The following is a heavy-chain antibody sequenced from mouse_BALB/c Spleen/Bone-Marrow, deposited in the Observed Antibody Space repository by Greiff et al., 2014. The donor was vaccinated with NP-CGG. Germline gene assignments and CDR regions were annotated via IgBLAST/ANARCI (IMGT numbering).Heavy chain of an antibody. Sequence: EVQLQESGPGLVKPSQSLSLTCSVTGYSITSGYYWNWIRQFPGNKLEWMGYISYDGSNNYNPSLKNRISTTRDTSKNQFFLKLNSVTTEDTATYYCANYGNYFDYWGQGTTLTVSS. V-gene: IGHV3-6*02. CDR3: ANYGNYFDY. CDR1: GYSITSGYY. J-gene: IGHJ2*01. D-gene: IGHD2-1*01. CDR2: ISYDGSN.